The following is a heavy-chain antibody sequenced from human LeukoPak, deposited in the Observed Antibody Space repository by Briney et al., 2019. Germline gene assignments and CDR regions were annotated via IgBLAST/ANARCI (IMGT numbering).Heavy chain of an antibody. CDR2: ISSSGGST. J-gene: IGHJ5*02. V-gene: IGHV3-23*01. CDR3: AKDRYCSGGSCYQTP. Sequence: GGSLRLSCAASGFTFSSYAMSWVRQAPGKGLEWVSAISSSGGSTYYADYVKGRFTISRDNSKNTLYLHMNSLRAEDTAVYYCAKDRYCSGGSCYQTPWGQGTLVTVSS. D-gene: IGHD2-15*01. CDR1: GFTFSSYA.